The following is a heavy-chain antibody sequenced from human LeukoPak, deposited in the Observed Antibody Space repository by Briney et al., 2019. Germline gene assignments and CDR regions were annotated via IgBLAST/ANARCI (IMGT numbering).Heavy chain of an antibody. D-gene: IGHD3-22*01. V-gene: IGHV3-33*08. CDR1: GFTFSNYG. Sequence: GRSLRLSCAASGFTFSNYGMHWVRQAPGKGLEWVAFIRSDGSNKYYADSVRGRFTISRDNAKNTLNLQMNSLRAEDTAVYYCARDLGQYYDTSDNWFDPWGQGTLVTVSS. CDR3: ARDLGQYYDTSDNWFDP. J-gene: IGHJ5*02. CDR2: IRSDGSNK.